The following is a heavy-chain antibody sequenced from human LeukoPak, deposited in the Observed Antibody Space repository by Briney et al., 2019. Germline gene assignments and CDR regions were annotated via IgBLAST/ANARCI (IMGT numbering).Heavy chain of an antibody. V-gene: IGHV3-66*01. D-gene: IGHD1-26*01. CDR3: ARDPVGAIGYGMDV. CDR2: IYSGGST. Sequence: GGSLRLSCAASGFTVNSNYMNWVRQAPGKGLEWVSVIYSGGSTIYADSVKGRFTISRDSSKNTLYLQMNSLRAEDTAVYYCARDPVGAIGYGMDVWGQGTTVTVSS. CDR1: GFTVNSNY. J-gene: IGHJ6*02.